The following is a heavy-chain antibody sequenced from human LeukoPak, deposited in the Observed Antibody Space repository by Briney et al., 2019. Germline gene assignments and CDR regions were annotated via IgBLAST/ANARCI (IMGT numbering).Heavy chain of an antibody. CDR1: GFTFSSYG. J-gene: IGHJ4*02. Sequence: PGRSLRLSCAASGFTFSSYGMHWVRQAPDKGLEWVAVIWYDGSNKYYADSVKGRFTISRDNSKHTLYLQMNSLRAQDTAVYYCAMWIQVWKFDYWGQGTLVTVS. CDR3: AMWIQVWKFDY. D-gene: IGHD5-18*01. CDR2: IWYDGSNK. V-gene: IGHV3-33*01.